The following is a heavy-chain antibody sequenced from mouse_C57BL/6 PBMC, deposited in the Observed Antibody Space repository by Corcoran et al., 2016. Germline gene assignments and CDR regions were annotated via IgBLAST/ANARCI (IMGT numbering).Heavy chain of an antibody. CDR1: GYTFTSYG. CDR2: IYPRSGNT. J-gene: IGHJ3*01. Sequence: QVQLQQSGAELARPGASVKLSCKASGYTFTSYGISWVKQRTGQGLEWIGEIYPRSGNTYYNEKFKGKATLTADKSSSTAYMELRSLTSEDSAVYFCAPPYGNYGAYWGQGTLVTVSA. D-gene: IGHD2-1*01. CDR3: APPYGNYGAY. V-gene: IGHV1-81*01.